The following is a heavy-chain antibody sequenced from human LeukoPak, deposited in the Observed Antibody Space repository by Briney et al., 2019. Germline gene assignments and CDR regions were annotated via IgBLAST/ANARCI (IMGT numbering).Heavy chain of an antibody. CDR1: GFTFSNYV. CDR3: AKDPRRYSRTGGYFEY. J-gene: IGHJ4*02. CDR2: ISYDGSNK. V-gene: IGHV3-30*18. D-gene: IGHD6-13*01. Sequence: GRSLRLSCAASGFTFSNYVMHWVRQAPGKGLEWVALISYDGSNKYYADSVKGRFTISRDNSKNTPYLQVNSLRAEDTAVYYCAKDPRRYSRTGGYFEYWGQGTLVTVSS.